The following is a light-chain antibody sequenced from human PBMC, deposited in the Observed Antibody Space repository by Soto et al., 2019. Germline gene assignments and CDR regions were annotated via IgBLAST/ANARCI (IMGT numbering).Light chain of an antibody. J-gene: IGKJ1*01. CDR2: GAS. CDR1: QSVSSN. V-gene: IGKV3-15*01. CDR3: QQYNNWPRT. Sequence: EVVMTQSPDTLSVSPGESATLSCRASQSVSSNLAWYQQKLGQAPRLLIYGASTRATGISARISGSGSGTEFTLTISSLQSGDFAIYYCQQYNNWPRTFGQGTKVDIK.